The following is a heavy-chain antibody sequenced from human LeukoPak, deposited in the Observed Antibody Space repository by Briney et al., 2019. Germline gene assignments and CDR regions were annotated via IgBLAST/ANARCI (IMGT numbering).Heavy chain of an antibody. CDR2: VYYAGSS. J-gene: IGHJ3*02. CDR1: GGSISGYY. CDR3: AREGKFSASSGQAFDI. V-gene: IGHV4-59*01. D-gene: IGHD3-22*01. Sequence: SETLSLTCTVSGGSISGYYWSWIRQSPGKGLEWIGYVYYAGSSNYNPSLKSRATISVDTSKNLFSLKLSSVTAADTAMYYCAREGKFSASSGQAFDIWGQGTMVTVSS.